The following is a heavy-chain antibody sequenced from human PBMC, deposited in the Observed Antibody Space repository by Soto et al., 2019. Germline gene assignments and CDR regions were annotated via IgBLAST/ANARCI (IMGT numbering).Heavy chain of an antibody. CDR1: GGSISSGGYY. V-gene: IGHV4-31*03. CDR3: ASGDYGYYPWDYYGMDV. J-gene: IGHJ6*02. CDR2: IYYSGST. D-gene: IGHD4-17*01. Sequence: QVQLQESGPGLVKPSQTLSLTCTVSGGSISSGGYYWSWIRQHPGKGLEWIGYIYYSGSTYYNPSLKSRVTISVDTSKNQFSLKLSSVTAADTAVYYCASGDYGYYPWDYYGMDVWGQGTTVTVS.